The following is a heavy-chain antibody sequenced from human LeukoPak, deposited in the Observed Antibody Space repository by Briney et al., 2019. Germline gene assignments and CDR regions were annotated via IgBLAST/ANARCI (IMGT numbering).Heavy chain of an antibody. CDR1: GFTFSSYA. CDR2: ISGSGGST. J-gene: IGHJ6*04. Sequence: GGSPRLSCAASGFTFSSYAMSWVRQAPGKGLEWVSAISGSGGSTYYADSVKGRFTISRDNSKNTLYLQMNSLRAEDTAVYYCARSYTSYYYYYGMDVWGKGTTVTVPS. CDR3: ARSYTSYYYYYGMDV. V-gene: IGHV3-23*01. D-gene: IGHD3-16*01.